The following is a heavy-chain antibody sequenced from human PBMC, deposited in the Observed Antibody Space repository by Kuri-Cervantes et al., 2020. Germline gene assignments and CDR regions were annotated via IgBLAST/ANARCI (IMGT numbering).Heavy chain of an antibody. CDR3: ARDGGRGGYYNYYYYYGMDV. CDR1: GYTLTELS. CDR2: MNPNSGNT. J-gene: IGHJ6*02. V-gene: IGHV1-8*01. D-gene: IGHD3-22*01. Sequence: ASVKVSCKVSGYTLTELSMHWVRQATGQGLEWMGWMNPNSGNTGYAQKFQGRVTMTTDTSTSTAYMELRSLRSDDMAVYYCARDGGRGGYYNYYYYYGMDVWGQGTTVTVSS.